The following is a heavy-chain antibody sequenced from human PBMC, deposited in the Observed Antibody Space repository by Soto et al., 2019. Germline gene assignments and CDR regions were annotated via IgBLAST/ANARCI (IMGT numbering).Heavy chain of an antibody. Sequence: GGSLRLSCVGPGFTFSTYSINWVRQAPGKGLEWVSSISSRSDIYYADSVKGRFTISRDNAKNSVSLQMNSLRAEDTAVYYCAREYTAWPLAYGLDVWGQGTTVTVSS. CDR2: ISSRSDI. J-gene: IGHJ6*02. CDR3: AREYTAWPLAYGLDV. CDR1: GFTFSTYS. V-gene: IGHV3-21*01. D-gene: IGHD2-2*02.